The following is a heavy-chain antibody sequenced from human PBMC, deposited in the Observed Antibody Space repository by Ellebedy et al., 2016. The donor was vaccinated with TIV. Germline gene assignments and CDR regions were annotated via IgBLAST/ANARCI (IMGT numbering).Heavy chain of an antibody. CDR1: GFTFSDYY. V-gene: IGHV3-11*01. Sequence: GGSLRLXCEASGFTFSDYYVNWIRQAPGKGLEWVSFISSTGTTINYADSVKGRVTISRDNAKNSLYLQMDSLRAEDTAIYYCARDQAYDSSGNHHWFFDVWGRGTLVTVSS. J-gene: IGHJ2*01. CDR3: ARDQAYDSSGNHHWFFDV. D-gene: IGHD3-22*01. CDR2: ISSTGTTI.